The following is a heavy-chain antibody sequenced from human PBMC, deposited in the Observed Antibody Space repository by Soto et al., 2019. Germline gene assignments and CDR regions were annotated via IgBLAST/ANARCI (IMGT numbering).Heavy chain of an antibody. V-gene: IGHV6-1*01. J-gene: IGHJ3*02. Sequence: SQTLSLTCAISGDSVSSNSAAWNWIRQSPSRGLEWLGRTYYRSKWYNDYVVSVKSRITINPDTSKNQFSLQLNSVTPEDTAVYYCARDRCSSTSCYAPNDAFDIWGQGTMVTVSS. CDR3: ARDRCSSTSCYAPNDAFDI. D-gene: IGHD2-2*01. CDR2: TYYRSKWYN. CDR1: GDSVSSNSAA.